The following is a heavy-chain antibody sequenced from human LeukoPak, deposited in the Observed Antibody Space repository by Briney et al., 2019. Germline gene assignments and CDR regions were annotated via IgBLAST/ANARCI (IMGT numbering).Heavy chain of an antibody. Sequence: GGSLRLSCAASGFTFSGYNMNWVRQAPGKGLEWVSSITSGSSYRFYADSVKGRFTISRDNAKNSLYLQMNSLRAEDTAVYYCARDPYSGSYGNYYYYFMDVWGKGTTVTISS. J-gene: IGHJ6*03. CDR1: GFTFSGYN. CDR3: ARDPYSGSYGNYYYYFMDV. CDR2: ITSGSSYR. V-gene: IGHV3-21*01. D-gene: IGHD1-26*01.